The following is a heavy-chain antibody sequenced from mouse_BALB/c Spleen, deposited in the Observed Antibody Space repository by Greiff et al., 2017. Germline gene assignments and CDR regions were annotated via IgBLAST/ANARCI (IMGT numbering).Heavy chain of an antibody. CDR2: IWAGGST. CDR1: GFSLTSYG. D-gene: IGHD1-1*01. J-gene: IGHJ2*01. Sequence: VKLMESGPGLVAPSQSLSITCTVSGFSLTSYGVHWVRQPPGKGLEWLGVIWAGGSTNYNSALMSRLSISKDNSKSQVFLKMNSLQTDDTAMYYCARDLYYGTLLDYWGQGTTLTVSS. V-gene: IGHV2-9*02. CDR3: ARDLYYGTLLDY.